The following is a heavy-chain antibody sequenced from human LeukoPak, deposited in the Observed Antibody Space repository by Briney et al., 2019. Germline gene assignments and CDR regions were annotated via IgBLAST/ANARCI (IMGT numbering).Heavy chain of an antibody. V-gene: IGHV4-34*01. CDR1: GGSFSGYY. CDR3: ARCTAMAPDAFDI. Sequence: PSETLSLTCAVYGGSFSGYYWSWIRQPPGKGLEWIGEINHSGSTNYNPSLKSRVTISVDTSKNQFSLKLSSVTAADTAVYYCARCTAMAPDAFDIWGQGTMVTVSS. J-gene: IGHJ3*02. CDR2: INHSGST. D-gene: IGHD5-18*01.